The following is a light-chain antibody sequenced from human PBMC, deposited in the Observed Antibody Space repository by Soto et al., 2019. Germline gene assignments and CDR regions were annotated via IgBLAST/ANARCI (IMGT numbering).Light chain of an antibody. CDR2: KAS. J-gene: IGKJ1*01. CDR1: QTISSW. CDR3: QHYNSYSEA. V-gene: IGKV1-5*03. Sequence: DIQLTQSPSSLSASVTDRVTITCRASQTISSWLAWYQQKPGKAPKLLIYKASTLKSGVPSRFSGSGSGTEFTLTISSLQPDDFATYFCQHYNSYSEAFGQGTKVDTK.